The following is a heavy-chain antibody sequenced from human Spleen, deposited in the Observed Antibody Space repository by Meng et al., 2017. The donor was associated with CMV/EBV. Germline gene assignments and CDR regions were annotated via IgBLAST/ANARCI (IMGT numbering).Heavy chain of an antibody. CDR2: ISASGGST. J-gene: IGHJ4*02. CDR3: AKSLNTGLGTLIVVLSYFDF. Sequence: GGSLRLSCSASGLTFSNSAMYCVRQAPGKGLEWVSDISASGGSTYYADSAKGRFTISRDNSKNTLSLQMNSLRAEDTAVYYCAKSLNTGLGTLIVVLSYFDFWGQGTLVTVSS. V-gene: IGHV3-23*01. CDR1: GLTFSNSA. D-gene: IGHD3-22*01.